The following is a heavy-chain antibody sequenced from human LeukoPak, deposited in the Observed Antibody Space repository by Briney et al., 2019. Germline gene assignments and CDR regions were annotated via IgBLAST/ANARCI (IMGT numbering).Heavy chain of an antibody. CDR3: ARVMRTAKKVLDY. J-gene: IGHJ4*02. V-gene: IGHV4-61*01. CDR1: GGSFSSGSYY. CDR2: IYYSGSN. Sequence: SETLSLTCTVSGGSFSSGSYYWSWIRQPPGKGLEWIVYIYYSGSNNYNPSLKSRVTISVNTSKNQFSLKLSSVTAADTAVYYCARVMRTAKKVLDYWGQGTLVTVSS. D-gene: IGHD3-3*01.